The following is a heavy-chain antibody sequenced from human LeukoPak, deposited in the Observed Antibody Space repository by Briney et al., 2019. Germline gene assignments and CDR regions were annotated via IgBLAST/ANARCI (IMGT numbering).Heavy chain of an antibody. CDR2: ISGSGGST. CDR1: GFTFSSYA. J-gene: IGHJ4*02. CDR3: AKGDSTYYYDSSGYM. D-gene: IGHD3-22*01. V-gene: IGHV3-23*01. Sequence: GGSLRLSCAASGFTFSSYAMSWVRQAPGKGLEWVSVISGSGGSTDYADSVKGRFTISRDNSKNTLYLQMNSLRAEDTAVYYCAKGDSTYYYDSSGYMWGQGTLVTVSS.